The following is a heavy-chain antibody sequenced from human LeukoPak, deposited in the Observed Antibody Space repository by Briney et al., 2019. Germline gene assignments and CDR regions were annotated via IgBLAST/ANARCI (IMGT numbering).Heavy chain of an antibody. CDR3: ARALTPITMVRGANWFDP. D-gene: IGHD3-10*01. V-gene: IGHV4-34*01. CDR1: GGSFSGYY. J-gene: IGHJ5*02. Sequence: SETLSLTCAVYGGSFSGYYWSWIRQPPGKGLEWIGEINHSGSTNYNPSLKSRVTISVDTSKNQFSLKLSSVTAADTAVYYCARALTPITMVRGANWFDPWGQGTLVTVSS. CDR2: INHSGST.